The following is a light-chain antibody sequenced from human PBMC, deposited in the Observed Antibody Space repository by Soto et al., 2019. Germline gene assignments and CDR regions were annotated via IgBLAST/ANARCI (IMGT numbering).Light chain of an antibody. CDR2: LNN. CDR3: QSYDISLSGYV. CDR1: SSNIGSNT. Sequence: QSVLTQPPSASGTPGQRVPISCSGSSSNIGSNTVNWYQQLSGAVPRLVIYLNNNRPSGVPDRISGSKSGTSASLAITGLQAEDEADYYCQSYDISLSGYVFGTGTKVTV. J-gene: IGLJ1*01. V-gene: IGLV1-44*01.